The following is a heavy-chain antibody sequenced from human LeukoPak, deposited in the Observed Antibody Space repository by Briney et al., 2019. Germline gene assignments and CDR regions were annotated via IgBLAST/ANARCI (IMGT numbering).Heavy chain of an antibody. Sequence: SETLSLTCTVSNGSISIYYWSWVRQPAGKGLEWIGRISASGSTNYNPSLKSRVTMSVDTSKNQFSLKLSSVTAADTAVYYCARGLSTATRPDAFDIWGQGTMVTVSA. D-gene: IGHD2-21*02. CDR2: ISASGST. CDR1: NGSISIYY. J-gene: IGHJ3*02. V-gene: IGHV4-4*07. CDR3: ARGLSTATRPDAFDI.